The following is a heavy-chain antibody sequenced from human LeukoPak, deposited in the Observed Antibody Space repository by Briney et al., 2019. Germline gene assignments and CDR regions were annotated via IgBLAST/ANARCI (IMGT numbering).Heavy chain of an antibody. J-gene: IGHJ3*02. D-gene: IGHD6-19*01. V-gene: IGHV3-23*01. CDR1: GFTFSSYA. CDR2: ISGSGGST. Sequence: GGSLRLSCAASGFTFSSYAMSWVRQAPGKGLEWVSAISGSGGSTYYADSVKGRFTISRDNSKNTLYLQMNSLRAEDTAVYYCGKDHSGGWYLGVFDIGGKGKMVTASS. CDR3: GKDHSGGWYLGVFDI.